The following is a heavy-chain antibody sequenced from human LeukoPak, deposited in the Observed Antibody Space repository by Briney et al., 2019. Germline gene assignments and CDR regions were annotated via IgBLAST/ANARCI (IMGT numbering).Heavy chain of an antibody. CDR2: ISSSSSYT. D-gene: IGHD6-13*01. CDR1: GFTFSSYG. V-gene: IGHV3-21*05. Sequence: GGSLRLSCAASGFTFSSYGMHWVRQAPGKGLEWVSYISSSSSYTNYADSVKGRFTISRDNTKNSLYLQMNSLRAEDTAVYYCARRIAAAGYYYYGMDVWGQGTTVTVSS. J-gene: IGHJ6*02. CDR3: ARRIAAAGYYYYGMDV.